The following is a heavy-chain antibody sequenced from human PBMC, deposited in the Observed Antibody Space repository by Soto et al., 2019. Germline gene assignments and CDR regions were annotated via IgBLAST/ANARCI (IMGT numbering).Heavy chain of an antibody. J-gene: IGHJ4*02. Sequence: QAHLVQSGPEVKKPGASVKVSCKGSGYIFTSYGIAWVRQAPGQGLEWMGWISAHXGNTXYAQKFQGRVTVTRDTXXXXXXXXXXXXXXXXXXXXXXARGRYGDYWGQGALVTVSS. CDR3: ARGRYGDY. V-gene: IGHV1-18*01. CDR2: ISAHXGNT. CDR1: GYIFTSYG. D-gene: IGHD4-17*01.